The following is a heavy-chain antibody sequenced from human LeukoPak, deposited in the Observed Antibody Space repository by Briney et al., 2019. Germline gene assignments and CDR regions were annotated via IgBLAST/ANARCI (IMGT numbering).Heavy chain of an antibody. CDR3: ARDTFEPLVIDF. J-gene: IGHJ4*02. V-gene: IGHV3-21*05. CDR1: GFSLRRYA. CDR2: VNAESTDI. D-gene: IGHD6-13*01. Sequence: PGGSLRLACAASGFSLRRYAMNWVRQAPGKGLEWVAYVNAESTDILYADSVRGRFTISRDNAKNSLYLQMNSLRAEDRGVYYCARDTFEPLVIDFWGQGTLVTVSS.